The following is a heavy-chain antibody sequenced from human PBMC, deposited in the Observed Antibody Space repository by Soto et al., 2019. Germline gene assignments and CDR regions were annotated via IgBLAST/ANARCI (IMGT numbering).Heavy chain of an antibody. Sequence: EVQLVESGGGLIQRGGSLRLSCAASGVTVSSNYMSWVRQAPGKGLDWVSVIYSGGSTYYADSVKGRFSISRDNSKNTLYLQMNSLRAEDTAVYYCARHGYNYGGGYFDYWGQGTLVTVSS. CDR1: GVTVSSNY. D-gene: IGHD5-18*01. J-gene: IGHJ4*02. CDR3: ARHGYNYGGGYFDY. V-gene: IGHV3-66*04. CDR2: IYSGGST.